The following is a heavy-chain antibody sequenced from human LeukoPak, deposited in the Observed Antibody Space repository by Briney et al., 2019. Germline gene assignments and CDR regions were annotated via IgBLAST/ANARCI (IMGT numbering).Heavy chain of an antibody. V-gene: IGHV3-30*04. CDR2: ISFDGVNT. D-gene: IGHD2-2*01. CDR1: GFTFSTYT. CDR3: ARGQGYESYYYMDV. J-gene: IGHJ6*03. Sequence: GRSLRLSCAASGFTFSTYTIHWVRQAPGKGLEWVAVISFDGVNTFYADSVKGRFTISRDNSNNTVYLQMNNLRPEDTAVFYCARGQGYESYYYMDVWGKGTTVSVSS.